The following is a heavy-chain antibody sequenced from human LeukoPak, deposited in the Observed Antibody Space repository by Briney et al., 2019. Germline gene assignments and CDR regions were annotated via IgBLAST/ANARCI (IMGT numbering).Heavy chain of an antibody. CDR2: ISGSGGST. V-gene: IGHV3-23*01. CDR1: GFTFSSYA. D-gene: IGHD3-22*01. J-gene: IGHJ4*02. Sequence: GGSLRLSCAASGFTFSSYAMSWVRQAPGKGLEWVSAISGSGGSTYYADSVKGRFTISRDNSKNTLYLQMNSLRAEDTALYYCARDSYYDSSGYNYWGQGTLVTVSS. CDR3: ARDSYYDSSGYNY.